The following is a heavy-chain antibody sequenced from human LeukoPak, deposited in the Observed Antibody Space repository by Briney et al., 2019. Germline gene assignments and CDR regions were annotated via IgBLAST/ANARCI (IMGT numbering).Heavy chain of an antibody. CDR1: GGSIRSSYYY. D-gene: IGHD4-23*01. CDR3: ARGRPHGNDY. CDR2: IASDGSST. J-gene: IGHJ4*02. Sequence: PSETLSLTCTVSGGSIRSSYYYWGWIRQPPGKGLVWVSRIASDGSSTTYADSVKGRFSISRDNAKNTLYLQMNSLRVEDTAVYYCARGRPHGNDYWAREPWSPSPQ. V-gene: IGHV3-74*01.